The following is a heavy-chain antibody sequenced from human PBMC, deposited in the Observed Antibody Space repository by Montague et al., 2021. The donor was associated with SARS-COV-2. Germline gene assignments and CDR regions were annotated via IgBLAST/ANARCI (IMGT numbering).Heavy chain of an antibody. CDR3: ARLPPYQTGALDI. CDR2: IYFNGHT. J-gene: IGHJ3*02. D-gene: IGHD2-2*01. Sequence: SETLSLTCTVSGGSISNSHYYCAWIRQPPGKGLEWIGSIYFNGHTYYNPSLKNRASISLDTSKKQYYLKLTSVAAADTAVYYCARLPPYQTGALDIWGQGTLVTVSS. CDR1: GGSISNSHYY. V-gene: IGHV4-39*01.